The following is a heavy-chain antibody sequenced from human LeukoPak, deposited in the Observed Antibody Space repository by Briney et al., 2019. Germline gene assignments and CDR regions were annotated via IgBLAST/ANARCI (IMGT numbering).Heavy chain of an antibody. J-gene: IGHJ4*02. V-gene: IGHV3-74*01. CDR3: ARGGPTNSWPVDY. D-gene: IGHD6-13*01. CDR1: GFTFSSYW. Sequence: PGGSLRLSCTASGFTFSSYWMYWVRHAPGKGPVWVSRINNDGGSTYYADSVKGRFTISRDNAKNTLYLQLNSLRPEDTAIYYCARGGPTNSWPVDYWGQGSLVTVSS. CDR2: INNDGGST.